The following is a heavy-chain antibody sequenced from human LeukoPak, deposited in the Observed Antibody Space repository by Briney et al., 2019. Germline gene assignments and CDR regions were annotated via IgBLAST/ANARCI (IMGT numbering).Heavy chain of an antibody. CDR1: GGSISSGGYY. CDR3: ARADIVATLNFDY. Sequence: PSETLSLTCTVSGGSISSGGYYWSWIHQHPGKGLEWIGYIYYSGSTYYNPSLKSRVTISVDTSKNQFSLKLSSVTAADTAVYYCARADIVATLNFDYWGQGTLVTVSS. D-gene: IGHD5-12*01. CDR2: IYYSGST. V-gene: IGHV4-31*03. J-gene: IGHJ4*02.